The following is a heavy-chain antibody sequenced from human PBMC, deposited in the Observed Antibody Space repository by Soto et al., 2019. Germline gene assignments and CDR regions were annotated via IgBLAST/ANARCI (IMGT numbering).Heavy chain of an antibody. V-gene: IGHV3-23*01. J-gene: IGHJ6*02. CDR1: GFTFSSYA. CDR2: ISGSGGST. CDR3: AKGQGDYDILTSYFHYYYYGMDV. Sequence: PGGSLRLSCAASGFTFSSYAMSWVRQAPGKGLEWVSAISGSGGSTYYADSVKGRFTISRDNSKNTLYLQMNSLRAEDTAVYYCAKGQGDYDILTSYFHYYYYGMDVWGQGTTVTVSS. D-gene: IGHD3-9*01.